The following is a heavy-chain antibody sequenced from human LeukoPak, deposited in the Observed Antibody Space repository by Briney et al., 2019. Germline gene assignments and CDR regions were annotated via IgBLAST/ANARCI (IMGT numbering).Heavy chain of an antibody. CDR2: ISSSSSYI. CDR1: GFTFSSYS. J-gene: IGHJ4*02. D-gene: IGHD5-18*01. CDR3: ARDREAMASFDY. Sequence: GGSLRLSCAASGFTFSSYSMNWVRQAPGKGLEWVSSISSSSSYIYYADSVKGRFTISRDNAKNLMYLQMNSLRAEDTAVYYCARDREAMASFDYWGQGTLVTVSS. V-gene: IGHV3-21*01.